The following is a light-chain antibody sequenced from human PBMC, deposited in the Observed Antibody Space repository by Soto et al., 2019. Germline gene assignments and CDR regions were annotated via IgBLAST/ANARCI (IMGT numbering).Light chain of an antibody. CDR1: QSVTTY. CDR2: GAS. CDR3: PQYGSSEV. J-gene: IGKJ1*01. Sequence: IVRTQCPATLSLSAWERATLSCRASQSVTTYLALYQQRPGQAPRLLIYGASKRATGIADRFSGSGSGTDFALTISRLESEDFAVYFCPQYGSSEVFSQGTKVDIK. V-gene: IGKV3-20*01.